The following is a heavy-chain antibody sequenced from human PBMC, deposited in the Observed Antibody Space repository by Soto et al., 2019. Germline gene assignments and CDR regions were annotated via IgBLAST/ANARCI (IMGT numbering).Heavy chain of an antibody. CDR2: INPNSGGT. CDR1: GYTFTGYY. J-gene: IGHJ6*02. D-gene: IGHD5-12*01. Sequence: GASVKVSCKASGYTFTGYYMHWVRQAPGQGLEWMGWINPNSGGTNYAQKFQGRVTMTRDTSISTAYMELSRLRSDDTAVYYCARKWPKDYYYGMDVWGQGTTVTVSS. CDR3: ARKWPKDYYYGMDV. V-gene: IGHV1-2*02.